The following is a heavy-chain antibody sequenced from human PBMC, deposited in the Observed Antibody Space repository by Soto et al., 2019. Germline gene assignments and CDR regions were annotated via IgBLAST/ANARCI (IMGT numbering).Heavy chain of an antibody. Sequence: PGESLKISGNCSGYSFTIYCIGLVLQMPGKGLEWMGIIYPGDSDTRYSPSFQGQVTISADKSISTAYLQWSSLKASDTAMYYCARLPVLGYCSSTSCPPGGMDVWGQGTTVTVSS. V-gene: IGHV5-51*01. CDR1: GYSFTIYC. CDR2: IYPGDSDT. J-gene: IGHJ6*02. D-gene: IGHD2-2*01. CDR3: ARLPVLGYCSSTSCPPGGMDV.